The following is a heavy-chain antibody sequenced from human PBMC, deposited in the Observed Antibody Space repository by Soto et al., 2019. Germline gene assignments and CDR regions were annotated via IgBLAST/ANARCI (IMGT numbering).Heavy chain of an antibody. V-gene: IGHV4-34*01. CDR3: ASLPNYDYVWGSYRYTS. D-gene: IGHD3-16*02. J-gene: IGHJ4*02. CDR2: INNSGST. Sequence: PSETLSLTCAVYGGSFSGYYWSWIRQPPGKGLEWIGEINNSGSTNYNPSLKSRVTISVDTSKNQFSLKLSSVTAADTAVYYCASLPNYDYVWGSYRYTSWGQGTLVTVSS. CDR1: GGSFSGYY.